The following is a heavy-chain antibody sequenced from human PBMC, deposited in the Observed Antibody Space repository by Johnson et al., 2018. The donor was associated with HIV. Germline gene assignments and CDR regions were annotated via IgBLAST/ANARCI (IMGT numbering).Heavy chain of an antibody. J-gene: IGHJ3*02. V-gene: IGHV3-15*01. CDR3: ARSVNAGRPFDI. Sequence: EMQLVESGGGLVKPGESLRLSCAASGFSFSNAWMNWVRQAPGKGLEWVGRIKSKTDGGTTDYAAPVKGRFTLSRDDSKNTLFLQMNSLKTEDTALYYCARSVNAGRPFDIWGQGTLVTVSS. CDR2: IKSKTDGGTT. D-gene: IGHD2-8*01. CDR1: GFSFSNAW.